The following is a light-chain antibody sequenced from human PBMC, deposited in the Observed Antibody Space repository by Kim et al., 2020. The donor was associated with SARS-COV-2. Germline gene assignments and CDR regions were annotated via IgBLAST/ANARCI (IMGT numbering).Light chain of an antibody. V-gene: IGLV3-19*01. CDR1: SLRSHY. Sequence: SSELTQDPSVSVTLGQTVRITCQGDSLRSHYASWYRQKPGQAPILVIYDTDNRPSGIPDRFSGSSSGHTASLTITGAQAEDEADYYCNSRDSSGYNVVFGGGTQQTVL. J-gene: IGLJ2*01. CDR2: DTD. CDR3: NSRDSSGYNVV.